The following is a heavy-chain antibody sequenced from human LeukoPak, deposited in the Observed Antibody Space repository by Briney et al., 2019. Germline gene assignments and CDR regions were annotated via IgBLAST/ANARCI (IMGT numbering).Heavy chain of an antibody. CDR1: GFTVSSNY. J-gene: IGHJ3*02. CDR3: ARDNRITSDAFDI. D-gene: IGHD2/OR15-2a*01. CDR2: IYSGGST. Sequence: GGSLRLSCAASGFTVSSNYMSWVRQAPGKGLEWFSVIYSGGSTYYADSVKGRFTISRDNSKNTLYLQMNSLRAEDTAVYYCARDNRITSDAFDIWGQGTMVTVSS. V-gene: IGHV3-53*01.